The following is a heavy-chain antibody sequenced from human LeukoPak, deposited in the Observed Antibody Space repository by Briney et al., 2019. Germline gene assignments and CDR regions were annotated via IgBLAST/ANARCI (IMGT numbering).Heavy chain of an antibody. D-gene: IGHD3-9*01. CDR2: INHSGST. CDR1: GGSFSGYY. CDR3: AREPRGPLYGILTGYYRGISFDP. Sequence: PSETLSLTCAVYGGSFSGYYWSWIRQPPGKGLEWIGEINHSGSTNYNPSLKSRVTISVDTSKNQFSLKLSSVTAADTAVYYCAREPRGPLYGILTGYYRGISFDPWGQGTLVTVSS. J-gene: IGHJ5*02. V-gene: IGHV4-34*01.